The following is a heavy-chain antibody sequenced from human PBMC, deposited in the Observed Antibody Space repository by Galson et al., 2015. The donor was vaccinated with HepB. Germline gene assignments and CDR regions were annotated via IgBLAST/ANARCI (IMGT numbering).Heavy chain of an antibody. D-gene: IGHD2-15*01. V-gene: IGHV1-46*01. Sequence: SVKVSCKASGYKFTSYYMHWVRQAPGQGLEWMGIINPSGGSTDYAQKFRGRLTMTRDTSTSTVFMELRSLRSGDTAVYYCARMGIVVVVAANPTSNYYYGMDVWGQGTTVTVSS. CDR3: ARMGIVVVVAANPTSNYYYGMDV. CDR2: INPSGGST. CDR1: GYKFTSYY. J-gene: IGHJ6*02.